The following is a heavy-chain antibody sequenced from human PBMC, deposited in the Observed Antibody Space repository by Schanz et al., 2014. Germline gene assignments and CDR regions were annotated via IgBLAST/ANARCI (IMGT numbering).Heavy chain of an antibody. J-gene: IGHJ4*02. CDR3: AKYRGYYRVSGSYRELEY. CDR2: IGVDGTTT. D-gene: IGHD3-10*01. CDR1: GFAFSSYG. Sequence: EVHLVESGGGLVQPGGSLRLSCLASGFAFSSYGMNWLRQAPEKGLEWVSVIGVDGTTTYYADSVKGRFTISRDNSKNTLYLQMNSLRPEDTAVYYCAKYRGYYRVSGSYRELEYWGQGTLVTVSS. V-gene: IGHV3-23*04.